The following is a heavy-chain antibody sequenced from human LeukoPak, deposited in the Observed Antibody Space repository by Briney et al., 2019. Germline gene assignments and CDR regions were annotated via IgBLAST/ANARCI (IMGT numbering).Heavy chain of an antibody. V-gene: IGHV3-48*03. CDR3: ARSFMVRGITSRGFDP. CDR2: ISSSGSTI. Sequence: GGSLRLSCAASGFTFSSYEMNWVRQAPGKGLEWVSYISSSGSTIYYADSVKGRFTISRDNAKNSLYLQMNSLRAEDTAVYYCARSFMVRGITSRGFDPWGQGTLVTVSS. J-gene: IGHJ5*02. D-gene: IGHD3-10*01. CDR1: GFTFSSYE.